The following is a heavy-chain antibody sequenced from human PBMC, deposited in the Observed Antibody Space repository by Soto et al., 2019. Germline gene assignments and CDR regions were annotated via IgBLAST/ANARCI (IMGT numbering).Heavy chain of an antibody. V-gene: IGHV4-59*08. Sequence: NPSETLSLTCTVSGGSISSYYWSWIRQPPGKGLEWIGYIYYSGSTNYNPSLKSRVTISVDTSKNQFSLKLSSVTAADTAVYYCARRSDRTSIDYWGQGTLVTVSS. CDR1: GGSISSYY. CDR2: IYYSGST. D-gene: IGHD3-3*01. J-gene: IGHJ4*02. CDR3: ARRSDRTSIDY.